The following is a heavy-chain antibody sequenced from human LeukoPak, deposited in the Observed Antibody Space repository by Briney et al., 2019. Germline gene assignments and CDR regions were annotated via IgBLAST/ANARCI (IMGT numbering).Heavy chain of an antibody. J-gene: IGHJ3*02. V-gene: IGHV3-48*01. Sequence: PGGSLRLSCAASGFTFNRYNMNWVRQAPGKGLEWVSYISSSGSTIYYADYVKGRFTISRDNAKNSLYLQMNSLRAEDTAVYHCARVRDSSVYLLRPAFDIWGQGTMVTVSS. CDR3: ARVRDSSVYLLRPAFDI. D-gene: IGHD3-22*01. CDR2: ISSSGSTI. CDR1: GFTFNRYN.